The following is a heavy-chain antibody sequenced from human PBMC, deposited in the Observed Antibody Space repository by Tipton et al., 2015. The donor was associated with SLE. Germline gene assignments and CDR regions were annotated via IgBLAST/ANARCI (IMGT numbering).Heavy chain of an antibody. CDR3: ARDPNFGDPGTFDY. D-gene: IGHD4-17*01. J-gene: IGHJ4*02. V-gene: IGHV4-39*07. CDR2: IHYSGDT. Sequence: TLSLTCTVSSGSISSGSISSGTNYWGWIRQPPGKGLEWIGTIHYSGDTYYNPSLKSRLTISVDTSKNQFSLKLNSVTAADTAVFYCARDPNFGDPGTFDYWGQGTLVTVSS. CDR1: SGSISSGSISSGTNY.